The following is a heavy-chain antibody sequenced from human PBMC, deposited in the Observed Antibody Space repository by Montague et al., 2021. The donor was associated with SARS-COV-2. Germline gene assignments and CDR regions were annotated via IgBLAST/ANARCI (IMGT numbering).Heavy chain of an antibody. CDR3: ARMPMGSGSYWFDP. Sequence: SETLSLTCTVSGGSVSSGNYYWSWIRQPPGKGLEWIGYIYYSGSTNYNPSLKSRVTISVDTSKNQFSLKLSPVTAADTAVYYCARMPMGSGSYWFDPWGQGTLVTVSS. D-gene: IGHD3-10*01. V-gene: IGHV4-61*01. CDR1: GGSVSSGNYY. CDR2: IYYSGST. J-gene: IGHJ5*02.